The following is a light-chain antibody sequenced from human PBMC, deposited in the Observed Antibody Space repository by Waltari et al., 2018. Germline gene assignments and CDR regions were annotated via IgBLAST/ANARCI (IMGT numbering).Light chain of an antibody. J-gene: IGLJ3*02. CDR3: GSFTTSYTWV. CDR1: SSDVGAYNL. V-gene: IGLV2-14*03. CDR2: DVT. Sequence: QSALTQPASVSGSLGQSMTISCTGGSSDVGAYNLVSWYQQHPGKAPKVMTYDVTERPSGISNRFSGSKAGYTASVTTAGLQAEDEADYYCGSFTTSYTWVFGGGTTLTVL.